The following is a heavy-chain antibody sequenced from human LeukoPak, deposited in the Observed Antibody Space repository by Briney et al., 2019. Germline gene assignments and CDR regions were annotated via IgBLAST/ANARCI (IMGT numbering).Heavy chain of an antibody. CDR3: ARDLRIRSGSYRRAGYYGMDV. D-gene: IGHD3-10*01. V-gene: IGHV1-18*04. J-gene: IGHJ6*02. CDR2: INPNNGET. CDR1: GYTFTDYF. Sequence: ASVKVSCKASGYTFTDYFMHWVRQAPGQGLEWMGWINPNNGETNYAQKLQGRVTMTTDTSTSTAYMELRSLRSDDTAVYYCARDLRIRSGSYRRAGYYGMDVWGQGTTVTVSS.